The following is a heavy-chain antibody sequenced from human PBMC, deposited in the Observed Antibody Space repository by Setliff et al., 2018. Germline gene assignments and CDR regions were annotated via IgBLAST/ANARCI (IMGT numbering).Heavy chain of an antibody. CDR2: IIPIIGEP. V-gene: IGHV1-69*13. Sequence: GASVKVSCKASGGTFNTYGLSWVRQAPGQGLEWMGGIIPIIGEPNYAQKFQGRVTITADESTSTAYMELRSLKSEDTAVYYCAREALQRAGLYFFDIWGQGMLVTV. CDR1: GGTFNTYG. D-gene: IGHD3-10*01. CDR3: AREALQRAGLYFFDI. J-gene: IGHJ4*02.